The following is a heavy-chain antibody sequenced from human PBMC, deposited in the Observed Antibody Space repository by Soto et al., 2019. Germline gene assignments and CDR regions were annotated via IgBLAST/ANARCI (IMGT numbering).Heavy chain of an antibody. V-gene: IGHV1-3*01. CDR2: INAGNGNT. J-gene: IGHJ3*02. D-gene: IGHD3-3*01. CDR3: ARDEDDFWSGSSPQAFDI. Sequence: GASVKVSCKDSGYTLTSYAMHWVRQAPGQRLEWMGWINAGNGNTKYSQKFQGRVTITRDTSASTAYMELSSLRSEDTAVYYCARDEDDFWSGSSPQAFDIWGQGTMVTVSS. CDR1: GYTLTSYA.